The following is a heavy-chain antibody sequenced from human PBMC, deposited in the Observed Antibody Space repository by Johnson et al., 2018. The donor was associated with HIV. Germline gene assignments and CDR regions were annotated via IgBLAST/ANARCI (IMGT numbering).Heavy chain of an antibody. J-gene: IGHJ3*02. CDR1: GFAFSDYY. CDR3: ARGYSGSDDAFDI. Sequence: QVQLVESGGGLVKPGGSLRLSCAASGFAFSDYYMAWIRQAPGKGLEWVSFISSGSTYYADSVKGRFTISRDNSKNTLYLQMNSLRAEDTAVYYCARGYSGSDDAFDIWGQGTMVTVSS. CDR2: ISSGST. D-gene: IGHD1-26*01. V-gene: IGHV3-11*05.